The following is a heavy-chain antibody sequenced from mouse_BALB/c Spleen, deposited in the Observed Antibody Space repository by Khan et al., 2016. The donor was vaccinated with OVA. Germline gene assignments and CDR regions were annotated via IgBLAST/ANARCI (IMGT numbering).Heavy chain of an antibody. CDR3: ARFATTVVRSMDY. D-gene: IGHD1-1*01. V-gene: IGHV1-80*01. Sequence: QVQLQQAGAELVRPGSSVKISCKATGYAFSSYWMNWVKQRPGQGLEWIGQIYPGDGDTNYNGKFKGKATLTADKSSSTAYMQLSSLTSEDSAVYFYARFATTVVRSMDYWGQGTSVTVSS. CDR1: GYAFSSYW. J-gene: IGHJ4*01. CDR2: IYPGDGDT.